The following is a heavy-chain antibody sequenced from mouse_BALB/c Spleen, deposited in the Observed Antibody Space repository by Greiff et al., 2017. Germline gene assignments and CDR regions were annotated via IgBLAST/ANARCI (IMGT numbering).Heavy chain of an antibody. J-gene: IGHJ2*01. CDR2: INSNGGST. CDR1: GFTFSSYY. CDR3: ARRDLLNYFDY. Sequence: EVMLVESGGGLVKLGGSLKLSCAASGFTFSSYYMSWVRQTPEKRLELVAAINSNGGSTYYPDTVKGRFTISRDNAKNTLYLQMSSLKSEDTALYYCARRDLLNYFDYWGQGTTLTVSS. V-gene: IGHV5-6-2*01.